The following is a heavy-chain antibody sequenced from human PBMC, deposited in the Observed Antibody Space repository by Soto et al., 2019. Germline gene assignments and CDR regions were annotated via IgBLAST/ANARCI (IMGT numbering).Heavy chain of an antibody. D-gene: IGHD2-2*01. J-gene: IGHJ6*02. CDR3: ARVDSRGLDQPPRYGMDV. CDR2: SIPIFGTA. CDR1: GGTFSSYA. Sequence: QVQLVQSGAEVKKPGSSVKVSCKASGGTFSSYAISWVRQAPGQGREWMGGSIPIFGTANYAQKFQGRVTITADESTSTAYMELSSRRSADTAVSYCARVDSRGLDQPPRYGMDVWGQGTTVTVSS. V-gene: IGHV1-69*01.